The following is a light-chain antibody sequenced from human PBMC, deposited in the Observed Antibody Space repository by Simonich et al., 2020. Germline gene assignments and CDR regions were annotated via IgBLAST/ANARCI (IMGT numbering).Light chain of an antibody. V-gene: IGKV4-1*01. Sequence: DIVMTQSPDSLAVSLGERATINCKSSQSVLYSSNNTNYLAWYQQKPGKPPKLLIYWASTRESGVPDRFICSGSGTEFTLTISSLQAEGVAVYYCQQYYSTPRTFGQGTKVEIK. CDR1: QSVLYSSNNTNY. CDR2: WAS. CDR3: QQYYSTPRT. J-gene: IGKJ1*01.